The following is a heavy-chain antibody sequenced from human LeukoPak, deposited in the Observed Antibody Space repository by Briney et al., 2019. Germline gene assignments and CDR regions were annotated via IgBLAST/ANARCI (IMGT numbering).Heavy chain of an antibody. V-gene: IGHV1-69*06. D-gene: IGHD2-2*01. CDR1: GYTFTSYA. CDR3: AREEYGRPTSLPDY. CDR2: IIPIFGTA. J-gene: IGHJ4*02. Sequence: ASVKVSCKASGYTFTSYAMNWVRQAPGQGLEWMGGIIPIFGTANYAQKFQGRVTITADKSTSTAYMELSSLRSEDTAVYYCAREEYGRPTSLPDYWGQGTLVTVSS.